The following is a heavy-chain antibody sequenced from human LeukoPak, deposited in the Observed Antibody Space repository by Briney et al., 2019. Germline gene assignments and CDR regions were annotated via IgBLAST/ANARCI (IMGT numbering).Heavy chain of an antibody. Sequence: SQTLSLTCTVSGGSISSGGYYWSWIRQHPGKGLEWIGYIYYSGSTYYNPSLKSRVTISVDTSKNQFSLNLTSVTAADTAVYYCARGYGRRQWLVGYWGQGTLVTVSS. CDR2: IYYSGST. J-gene: IGHJ4*02. V-gene: IGHV4-31*03. CDR1: GGSISSGGYY. CDR3: ARGYGRRQWLVGY. D-gene: IGHD6-19*01.